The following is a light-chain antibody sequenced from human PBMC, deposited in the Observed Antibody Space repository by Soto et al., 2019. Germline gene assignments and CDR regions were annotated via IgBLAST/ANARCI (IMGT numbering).Light chain of an antibody. CDR2: KES. J-gene: IGKJ1*01. CDR3: QQYNAHWT. V-gene: IGKV1-5*03. CDR1: QSISSW. Sequence: DLHMTRAPSSRSASVGDIVTITFRASQSISSWLAWYQQKPGKDPKILIYKESSLESGVPSRFSGSGSATDSTLTISRLPPDAFATYYSQQYNAHWTFGRGTQVDIK.